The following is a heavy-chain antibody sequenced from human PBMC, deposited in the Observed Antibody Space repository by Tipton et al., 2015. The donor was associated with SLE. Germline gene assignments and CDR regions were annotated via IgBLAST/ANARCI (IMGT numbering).Heavy chain of an antibody. CDR1: DYSISSTYY. J-gene: IGHJ4*02. CDR2: NYHTGTT. V-gene: IGHV4-38-2*01. CDR3: ARLSTDYADRSGYGYFDH. D-gene: IGHD3-22*01. Sequence: TLSLTCVVSDYSISSTYYWGWSRQPPGKGVEWVGDNYHTGTTYYIPSLKSRVTISIDTSKNNFSLKMTAVTAADTAVYYCARLSTDYADRSGYGYFDHWGQGTLVTVSS.